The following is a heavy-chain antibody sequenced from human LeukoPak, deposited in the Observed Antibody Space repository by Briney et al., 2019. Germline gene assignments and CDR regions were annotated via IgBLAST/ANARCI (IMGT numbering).Heavy chain of an antibody. V-gene: IGHV3-7*01. J-gene: IGHJ4*02. CDR2: IKQDGSEK. CDR3: ARPIEYNSWSADY. D-gene: IGHD6-6*01. CDR1: GFTFSSYW. Sequence: PGGSLRLSCAASGFTFSSYWMSWVRQAPGKGLEWVANIKQDGSEKYYVDSVKGRFTISRDNAKNSLYLQMNSLRAEDTAVYYCARPIEYNSWSADYWGQGTLVTVSS.